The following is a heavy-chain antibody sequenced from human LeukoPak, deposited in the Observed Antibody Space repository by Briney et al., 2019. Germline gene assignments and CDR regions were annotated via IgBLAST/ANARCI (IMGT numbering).Heavy chain of an antibody. CDR3: ARDPAVRGYFDY. D-gene: IGHD6-19*01. Sequence: PGGSLRLSCAASGFTFSSYSMNWVRQAPGKGLEWVSSISSSSSYIYYADSVKGRFTISRDNAKNSLYLQMNSLRAEDTAVYYCARDPAVRGYFDYWGQGTLVTVSS. CDR1: GFTFSSYS. V-gene: IGHV3-21*01. J-gene: IGHJ4*02. CDR2: ISSSSSYI.